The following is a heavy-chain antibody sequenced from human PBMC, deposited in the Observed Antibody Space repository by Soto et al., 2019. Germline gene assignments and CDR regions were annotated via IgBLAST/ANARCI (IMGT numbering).Heavy chain of an antibody. Sequence: GASVKVSCKASGGTFSSYAISWVRQAPGQGLEWMGGIIPIFGTANYAQKFQGRVTITADESTSTAYMGLSSLKASDTAMYYCARHFMSESSSWYGSGLDYYYYGMDVWGQGTTVTVSS. CDR1: GGTFSSYA. CDR2: IIPIFGTA. V-gene: IGHV1-69*13. D-gene: IGHD6-13*01. CDR3: ARHFMSESSSWYGSGLDYYYYGMDV. J-gene: IGHJ6*02.